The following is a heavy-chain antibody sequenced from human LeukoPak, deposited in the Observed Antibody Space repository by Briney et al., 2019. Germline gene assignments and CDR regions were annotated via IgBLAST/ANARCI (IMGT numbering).Heavy chain of an antibody. J-gene: IGHJ4*02. V-gene: IGHV4-59*01. CDR3: ARAQNWNYLDY. D-gene: IGHD1-1*01. Sequence: SETLSLTCTVSGGSISSYYWSWIRQPPGRGLEWIGYIYYSGSTNYNPSLKSRVTISVDTSKNQFSLKLSSVTAADTAVYYCARAQNWNYLDYWGQGTLVTVSS. CDR2: IYYSGST. CDR1: GGSISSYY.